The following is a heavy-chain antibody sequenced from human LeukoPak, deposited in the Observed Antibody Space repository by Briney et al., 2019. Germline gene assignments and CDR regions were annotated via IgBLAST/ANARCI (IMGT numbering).Heavy chain of an antibody. V-gene: IGHV3-53*01. D-gene: IGHD4-11*01. Sequence: GGSLRLSCVGSKFIVSDNCMTWVRQAPGKGLEWVSVIYSDGTTFYSDSVKGRFAISRDNSENILYLQMNGLRAEDTAVYYCARDAAYSAFNMWGQGTMVTVSS. CDR1: KFIVSDNC. J-gene: IGHJ3*02. CDR3: ARDAAYSAFNM. CDR2: IYSDGTT.